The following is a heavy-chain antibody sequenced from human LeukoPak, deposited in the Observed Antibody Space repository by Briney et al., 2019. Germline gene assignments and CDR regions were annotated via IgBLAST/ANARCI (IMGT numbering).Heavy chain of an antibody. CDR3: ATAVGAYGGNYFDY. V-gene: IGHV1-24*01. CDR2: FDPEDGET. CDR1: GYTLTELS. J-gene: IGHJ4*02. D-gene: IGHD1-26*01. Sequence: GASVKVSCKVSGYTLTELSMHWVRQAPGKGLEWMGGFDPEDGETIYAQKFQGRVAMTEDTSTDTAYMELSSLRSEDTAVYYCATAVGAYGGNYFDYWGPGTLVTVFS.